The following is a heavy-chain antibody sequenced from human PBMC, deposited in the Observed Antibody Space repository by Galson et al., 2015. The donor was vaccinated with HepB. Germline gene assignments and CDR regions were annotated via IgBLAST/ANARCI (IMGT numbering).Heavy chain of an antibody. CDR1: GYSFTSYW. Sequence: SGAEVKKPGESLRISCKGSGYSFTSYWISWVRQMPGKGLEWMGRIDPSDSYTNYSPSFQGHVTISADKSISTAYLQWSSLKASDTAMYYCARLPMGYSSGWDSDGTDYWGQGTLVTVSS. V-gene: IGHV5-10-1*01. CDR3: ARLPMGYSSGWDSDGTDY. J-gene: IGHJ4*02. CDR2: IDPSDSYT. D-gene: IGHD6-19*01.